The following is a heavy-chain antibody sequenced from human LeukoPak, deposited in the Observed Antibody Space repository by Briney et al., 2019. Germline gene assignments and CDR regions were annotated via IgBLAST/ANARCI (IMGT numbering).Heavy chain of an antibody. CDR3: ARGRRAKAEDAFDI. J-gene: IGHJ3*02. CDR1: GFTVSSNY. CDR2: IYSGGST. Sequence: PGGSLRLSCAASGFTVSSNYMSWVRQAPGKGLEWVSVIYSGGSTYYADSVKGRFTISRDNSKNTLYLQMNSLRAEDTAVYYCARGRRAKAEDAFDIWGQGTMVTVSS. D-gene: IGHD1-26*01. V-gene: IGHV3-66*01.